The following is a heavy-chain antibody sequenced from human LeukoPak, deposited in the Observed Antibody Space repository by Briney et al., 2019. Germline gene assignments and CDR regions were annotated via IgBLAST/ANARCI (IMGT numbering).Heavy chain of an antibody. J-gene: IGHJ3*02. V-gene: IGHV4-59*01. Sequence: PSETLSLTCSVSGGSLSSYYWSWIRQPPGKGLEWIGYIYYSGSTNYNPSLKSRVTISVDTSKNQFSLKLSSVTAADTAVYYCARCGGDCYYSPAFDIWGQGTMVTVSS. D-gene: IGHD2-21*02. CDR1: GGSLSSYY. CDR3: ARCGGDCYYSPAFDI. CDR2: IYYSGST.